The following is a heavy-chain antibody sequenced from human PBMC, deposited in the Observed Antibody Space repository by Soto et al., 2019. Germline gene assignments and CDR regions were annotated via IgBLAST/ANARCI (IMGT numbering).Heavy chain of an antibody. J-gene: IGHJ6*02. CDR3: ARVSGSYYYGMDV. D-gene: IGHD1-26*01. V-gene: IGHV4-59*08. Sequence: SETLSLTCTVSGGSISGYYWSWIRQPPGKGLEWIGYIYYSGSTNYNPSLKSRVTMSVDTSKNQFSLKLSSVTAADTAVYYCARVSGSYYYGMDVWGQGTTVTVSS. CDR1: GGSISGYY. CDR2: IYYSGST.